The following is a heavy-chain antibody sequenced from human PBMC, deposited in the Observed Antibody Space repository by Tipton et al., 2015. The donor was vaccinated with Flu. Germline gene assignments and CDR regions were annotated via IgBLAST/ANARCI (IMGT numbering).Heavy chain of an antibody. CDR2: INHSGST. Sequence: TLSLTCAVYGGSFSGYYWSWIRQPPGKGLEWIGEINHSGSTNYNPSLKSRVTISVDTSKNQFSLKLSSVTAADTAVYYCARGGGENGFWSGTQASWGQGTLVTVSS. J-gene: IGHJ4*02. D-gene: IGHD3-3*01. CDR3: ARGGGENGFWSGTQAS. V-gene: IGHV4-34*01. CDR1: GGSFSGYY.